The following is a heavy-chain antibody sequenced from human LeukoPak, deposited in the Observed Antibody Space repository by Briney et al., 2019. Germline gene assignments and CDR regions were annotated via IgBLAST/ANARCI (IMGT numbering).Heavy chain of an antibody. Sequence: GGSLRLSCAASGFTFSSHSMNWVRQAPGKGLEWVSSISSSSSYIYYADSVKGRFTISRDNAKNSLYLQMNSLRAEDTSVYYCARGDYNAFDIWGQGTMVTVSS. D-gene: IGHD4-11*01. CDR1: GFTFSSHS. V-gene: IGHV3-21*01. CDR3: ARGDYNAFDI. J-gene: IGHJ3*02. CDR2: ISSSSSYI.